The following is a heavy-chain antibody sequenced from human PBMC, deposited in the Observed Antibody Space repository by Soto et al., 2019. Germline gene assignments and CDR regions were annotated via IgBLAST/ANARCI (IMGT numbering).Heavy chain of an antibody. Sequence: GGSLRLSCTASGFTFGDYAMSWLRQAPGKGLEWVGFIRSKAYGGTTEYAASVKGRFTISRDDSKSIAYLQMNSLKTEDTAVYYCTRDSSSWPFDYWGQGTLVTVSS. CDR3: TRDSSSWPFDY. CDR2: IRSKAYGGTT. V-gene: IGHV3-49*03. D-gene: IGHD6-13*01. J-gene: IGHJ4*02. CDR1: GFTFGDYA.